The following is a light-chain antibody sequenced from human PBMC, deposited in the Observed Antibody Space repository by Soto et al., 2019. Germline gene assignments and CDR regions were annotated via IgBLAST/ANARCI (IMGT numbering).Light chain of an antibody. Sequence: EVVLTQSPVTLSLSPGDRATLSCRASQSVSNFLSWYQRKPVHSHDLIIYDASTRATGIPAMFGGIGSGTYFDLTLSSLELESVAFYVCQRRRNWPWALSFGGGTKVDIK. V-gene: IGKV3-11*01. CDR2: DAS. CDR1: QSVSNF. CDR3: QRRRNWPWALS. J-gene: IGKJ4*01.